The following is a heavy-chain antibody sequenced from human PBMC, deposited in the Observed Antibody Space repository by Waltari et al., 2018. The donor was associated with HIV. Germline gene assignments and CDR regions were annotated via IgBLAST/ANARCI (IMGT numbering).Heavy chain of an antibody. Sequence: QLQLQASGPGLVKPSEPLSLTCPVSGGSISRRRYSWGRVRLPPGKGLEWIGSIYYSGSTYYNPSLKSRVTISVDTSKNQFSLKLSSVTAADTAVYYCAGGRRGGVVRGVYWFDPWGQGTLVTVSS. J-gene: IGHJ5*02. V-gene: IGHV4-39*01. CDR2: IYYSGST. CDR3: AGGRRGGVVRGVYWFDP. CDR1: GGSISRRRYS. D-gene: IGHD3-10*01.